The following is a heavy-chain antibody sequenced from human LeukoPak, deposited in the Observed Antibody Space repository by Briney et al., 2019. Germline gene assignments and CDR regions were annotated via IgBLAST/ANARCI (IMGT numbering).Heavy chain of an antibody. D-gene: IGHD5-18*01. CDR1: GFTFSRYW. Sequence: GGSLRLSCAVSGFTFSRYWMSWVRQAPGKGLEWVGNINQNGTEKYSVDSVKGRFTISRDNAKNSVYLQMNSLRAEDTGVYYCAREEMDYTALDYWGQGTLVTVSS. J-gene: IGHJ4*02. V-gene: IGHV3-7*01. CDR2: INQNGTEK. CDR3: AREEMDYTALDY.